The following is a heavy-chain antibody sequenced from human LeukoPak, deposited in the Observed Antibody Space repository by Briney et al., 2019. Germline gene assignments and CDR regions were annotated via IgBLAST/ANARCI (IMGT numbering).Heavy chain of an antibody. V-gene: IGHV3-23*01. Sequence: GGSLRLSCAASGFTFSSYAMTWVRQAPGKGLEWVSLIIASSGSTSYADAVKGRFTISRDNSKNTLYLQMNSLRADDTAVYYCAKGAYDYIEMGYFDYWGQGTLVTVSS. J-gene: IGHJ4*02. D-gene: IGHD5-12*01. CDR1: GFTFSSYA. CDR2: IIASSGST. CDR3: AKGAYDYIEMGYFDY.